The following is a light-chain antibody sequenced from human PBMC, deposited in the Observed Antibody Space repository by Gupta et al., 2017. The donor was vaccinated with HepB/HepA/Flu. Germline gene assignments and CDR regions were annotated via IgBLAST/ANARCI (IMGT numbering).Light chain of an antibody. CDR2: AAS. V-gene: IGKV1-9*01. CDR3: QHLHNYVSWT. CDR1: QGMTNF. Sequence: DIQLTQSPSLLSASVGDRVTITCRASQGMTNFLAWYQQKPGKAPKLLIYAASTLQRGVSSRFSGSASGTEFTLTISSLQPEDFATYYSQHLHNYVSWTFGQGTKVDIK. J-gene: IGKJ1*01.